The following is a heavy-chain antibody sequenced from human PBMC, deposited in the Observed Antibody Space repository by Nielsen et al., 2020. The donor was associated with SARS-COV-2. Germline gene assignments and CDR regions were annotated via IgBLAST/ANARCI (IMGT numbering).Heavy chain of an antibody. Sequence: ESLKISCAASGFTFSSYSMNWVRQPPGKGLEWIGEISHTGSTKYNSSLQSRVTISVDTSKKNFSLKLSSVTAADTAVYYCAREGELLWFGERLNPLYGMDVWGQGTTVTVSS. J-gene: IGHJ6*02. D-gene: IGHD3-10*01. CDR1: GFTFSSYS. CDR2: ISHTGST. V-gene: IGHV4-34*01. CDR3: AREGELLWFGERLNPLYGMDV.